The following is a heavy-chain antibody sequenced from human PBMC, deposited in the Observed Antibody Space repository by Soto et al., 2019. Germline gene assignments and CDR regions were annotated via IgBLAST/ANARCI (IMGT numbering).Heavy chain of an antibody. J-gene: IGHJ6*02. D-gene: IGHD3-10*01. CDR1: GGSISSYY. V-gene: IGHV4-59*08. Sequence: PSENLSLTCTVSGGSISSYYWSWIRQPPEKGLEWIGYIYYSGSTNYNPSLKSRVTISVDTSKNQFSLKLSSVTAADTAVYYCARLLVTMVRGVIIRPQGYYYGMDVWGQGTTVSVSS. CDR2: IYYSGST. CDR3: ARLLVTMVRGVIIRPQGYYYGMDV.